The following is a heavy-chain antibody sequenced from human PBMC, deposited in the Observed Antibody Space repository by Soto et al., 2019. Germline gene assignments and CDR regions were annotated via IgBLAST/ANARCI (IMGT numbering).Heavy chain of an antibody. Sequence: GGSLRLSCAASGFTVSSNYMSWVRQAPGKGLEWVSSISSSSSYRDYADSVKGRFTTSRDNAKNSLYLQMNSLRAEDTALYYCARTTMVRGVIPPYYYYYGMDVWGQGTTVTVSS. CDR2: ISSSSSYR. V-gene: IGHV3-21*04. D-gene: IGHD3-10*01. CDR3: ARTTMVRGVIPPYYYYYGMDV. J-gene: IGHJ6*02. CDR1: GFTVSSNY.